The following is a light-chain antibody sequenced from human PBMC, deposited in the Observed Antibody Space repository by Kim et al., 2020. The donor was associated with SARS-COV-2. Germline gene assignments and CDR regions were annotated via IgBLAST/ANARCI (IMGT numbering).Light chain of an antibody. CDR1: QDISYS. J-gene: IGKJ2*01. CDR2: ATS. V-gene: IGKV1-16*02. Sequence: ASVGDIVTINCRASQDISYSLAWFQQKPGKAPKPLIYATSTLHSGVSSKFSGGGFGTDFTLTITSLQPEDFATYYCQQYTSMPYTFGQGTKVDIK. CDR3: QQYTSMPYT.